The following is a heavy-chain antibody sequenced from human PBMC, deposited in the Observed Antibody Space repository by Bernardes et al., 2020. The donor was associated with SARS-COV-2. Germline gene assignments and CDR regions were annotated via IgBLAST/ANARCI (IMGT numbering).Heavy chain of an antibody. D-gene: IGHD6-13*01. V-gene: IGHV1-18*01. Sequence: ASMKVSCKASGYTFTSYGISWVRQAPGQGLEWMGWISAYNGNTNYAQKLQGRVTMTTDTSTSTAYMELRSLRSDDTAVYYCARDCSEGLSSCPFDYWGQGTLVTVSS. CDR2: ISAYNGNT. CDR3: ARDCSEGLSSCPFDY. CDR1: GYTFTSYG. J-gene: IGHJ4*02.